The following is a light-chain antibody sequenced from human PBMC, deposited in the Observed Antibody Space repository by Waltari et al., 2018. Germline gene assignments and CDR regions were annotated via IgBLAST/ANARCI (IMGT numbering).Light chain of an antibody. CDR1: QDISNY. Sequence: DIQMTQSPSSLSASVGDRVTITCQASQDISNYLNWYQQKPGKAPELLIYEASNLENGVPSRFSGSGSGTDFSFTISSLQPEDIATYHCQQFDDLPYTFGPGTKVDI. CDR2: EAS. V-gene: IGKV1-33*01. CDR3: QQFDDLPYT. J-gene: IGKJ3*01.